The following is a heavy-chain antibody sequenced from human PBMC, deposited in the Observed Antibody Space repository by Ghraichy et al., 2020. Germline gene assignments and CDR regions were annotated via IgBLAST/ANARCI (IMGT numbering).Heavy chain of an antibody. V-gene: IGHV3-23*01. CDR1: GFTFSSYA. CDR3: AKDRSGRDYYYGMDV. J-gene: IGHJ6*04. CDR2: ISVSGGST. D-gene: IGHD3-10*01. Sequence: GGSLRLSCAASGFTFSSYAMSWVRQAPGKGLEWVSAISVSGGSTYYADSVKGRFTISRDNSKNTLYLQMNSQRAEDTAVYYCAKDRSGRDYYYGMDVRGKGTRVIVSS.